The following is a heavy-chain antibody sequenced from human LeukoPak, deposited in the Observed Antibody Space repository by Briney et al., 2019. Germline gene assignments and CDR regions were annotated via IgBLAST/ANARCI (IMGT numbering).Heavy chain of an antibody. CDR1: GFTFSSYA. J-gene: IGHJ4*02. Sequence: GGSLRLSCAASGFTFSSYAMSWVRQAPGKGLEWVAFIRYDGSNKYYADSVKGRFTISRDNSKNTLYLQMNSLRAEDTAVYYCAKDRYDILTGYSEAYFDYWGQGTLVTVSS. D-gene: IGHD3-9*01. V-gene: IGHV3-30*02. CDR2: IRYDGSNK. CDR3: AKDRYDILTGYSEAYFDY.